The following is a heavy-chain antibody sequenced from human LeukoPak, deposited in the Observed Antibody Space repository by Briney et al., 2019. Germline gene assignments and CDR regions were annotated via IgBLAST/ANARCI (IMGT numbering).Heavy chain of an antibody. CDR3: ARDPYYGSGRYRYGMDV. CDR1: GYTFTTYD. CDR2: MNPNTGDT. V-gene: IGHV1-8*01. J-gene: IGHJ6*04. Sequence: GASVKVSCKTSGYTFTTYDINWVRQATGQGLEWMGWMNPNTGDTGYAQKFQGRVTLTRNTSISTAYMELSSMRSEDTAVYCCARDPYYGSGRYRYGMDVWGKGTTVTVSS. D-gene: IGHD3-10*01.